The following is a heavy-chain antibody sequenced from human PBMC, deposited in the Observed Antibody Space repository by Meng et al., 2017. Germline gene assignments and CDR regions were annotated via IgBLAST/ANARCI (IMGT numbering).Heavy chain of an antibody. CDR1: GYTFTSYA. D-gene: IGHD3-10*01. CDR2: INTNTGNP. V-gene: IGHV7-4-1*02. Sequence: ASVKVSCKASGYTFTSYAMNWVRQAPGQGLEWMGWINTNTGNPTYAQGYTGRLVFSLDTSVSTEYLQISSLKAEDTAVYDCSRVGGSHYYGSRSYLHYYYYYGMDVWGQGTTVTVSS. J-gene: IGHJ6*02. CDR3: SRVGGSHYYGSRSYLHYYYYYGMDV.